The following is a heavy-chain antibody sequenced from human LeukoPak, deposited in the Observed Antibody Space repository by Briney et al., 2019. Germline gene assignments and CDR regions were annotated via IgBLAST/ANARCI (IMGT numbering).Heavy chain of an antibody. CDR1: GYSISSGYY. Sequence: PSETLSLTCTVSGYSISSGYYWGWIRQPPGKGLEWIGSIYHSGSTYYNPSLKSRVTISVDTSKNQFSLKLSSVTAADTAVYYCARVGVGATWHWGQGTLVTVSS. CDR2: IYHSGST. CDR3: ARVGVGATWH. J-gene: IGHJ4*02. V-gene: IGHV4-38-2*02. D-gene: IGHD1-26*01.